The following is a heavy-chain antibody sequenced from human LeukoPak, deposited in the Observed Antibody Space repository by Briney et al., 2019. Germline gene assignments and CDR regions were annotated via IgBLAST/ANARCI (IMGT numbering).Heavy chain of an antibody. J-gene: IGHJ4*02. CDR2: IKQDGSEK. CDR3: ARRYFDY. V-gene: IGHV3-7*03. Sequence: GGSLRLSCAASGFTFSSYWMQWVRQAPGKGLEWVANIKQDGSEKYYADSVKGRFIISRDNAKNALYLQMSSLRAEDTAIYYCARRYFDYWGQGTLVTVSS. CDR1: GFTFSSYW.